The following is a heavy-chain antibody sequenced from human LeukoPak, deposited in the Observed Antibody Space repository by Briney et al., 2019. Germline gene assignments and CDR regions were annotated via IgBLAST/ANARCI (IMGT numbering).Heavy chain of an antibody. CDR1: GGSISSGSYY. Sequence: SETLSLTCTVSGGSISSGSYYWSWIRQPAGKGLEWIGRIYTSGSTNYNPSLKSRVTMSVDTSKNQFSLKLSSVTAADTAVYYCARDGYIVNWGQGTLVTVSS. V-gene: IGHV4-61*02. D-gene: IGHD5-24*01. CDR2: IYTSGST. J-gene: IGHJ4*02. CDR3: ARDGYIVN.